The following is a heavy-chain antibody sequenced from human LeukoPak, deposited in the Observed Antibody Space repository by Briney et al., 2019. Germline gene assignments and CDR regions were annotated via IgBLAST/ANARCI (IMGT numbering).Heavy chain of an antibody. D-gene: IGHD1-7*01. J-gene: IGHJ6*03. Sequence: PSETLSLTCTVSVGSISSSSYYWGWIRQPPGKGLEWIGSIYYSGSTYYNPSLKSRVTISVDTSKNQFSLKLSSATAADTAVYYCARRIIETRQHYMDVWGKGTTVTVSS. CDR3: ARRIIETRQHYMDV. CDR1: VGSISSSSYY. V-gene: IGHV4-39*01. CDR2: IYYSGST.